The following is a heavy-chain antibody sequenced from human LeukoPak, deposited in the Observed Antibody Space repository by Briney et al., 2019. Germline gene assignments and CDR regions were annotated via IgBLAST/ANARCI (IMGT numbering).Heavy chain of an antibody. CDR1: GYTFTSYG. CDR3: AREPGIAAAATPWFDP. D-gene: IGHD6-13*01. V-gene: IGHV1-18*01. Sequence: ASVKVSCKASGYTFTSYGISWVRQAPGQGLEWMGWISAYNGNTNYAQKLQGRVTMTTDTSTSTAYMGLRSLRSDDTAVYYCAREPGIAAAATPWFDPWGQGTLVTVSS. CDR2: ISAYNGNT. J-gene: IGHJ5*02.